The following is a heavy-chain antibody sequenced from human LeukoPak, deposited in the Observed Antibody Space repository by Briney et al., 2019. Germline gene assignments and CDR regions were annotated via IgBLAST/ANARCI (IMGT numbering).Heavy chain of an antibody. CDR3: ARNYCSGGSCYPYVAFDI. J-gene: IGHJ3*02. V-gene: IGHV1-18*04. CDR1: GYTFTSYG. D-gene: IGHD2-15*01. Sequence: ASVKVSCKASGYTFTSYGISWVRQAPGQGLEWMGWISAYNGNTNYAQKLQGRVTMTTDTSTSTAYMELRSLRSDDTAVYYCARNYCSGGSCYPYVAFDIWGQGTMVTVSS. CDR2: ISAYNGNT.